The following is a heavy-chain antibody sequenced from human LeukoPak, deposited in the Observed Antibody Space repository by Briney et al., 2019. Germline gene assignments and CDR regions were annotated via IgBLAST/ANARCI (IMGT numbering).Heavy chain of an antibody. D-gene: IGHD6-13*01. V-gene: IGHV3-9*01. CDR2: ISWNSGSI. J-gene: IGHJ4*02. CDR3: AKVHDSSSWYGLGDY. Sequence: GGSLRLSCAASGFTFSSYAMSWVRQAPGKGLEWFSGISWNSGSIGYADSVKGRFTISRDNAKNSLYLQMNSLRAEDTALYYCAKVHDSSSWYGLGDYWGQGTLVTVSS. CDR1: GFTFSSYA.